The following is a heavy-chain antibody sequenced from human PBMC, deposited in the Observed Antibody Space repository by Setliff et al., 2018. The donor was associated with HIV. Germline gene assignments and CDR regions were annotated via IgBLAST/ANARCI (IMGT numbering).Heavy chain of an antibody. CDR1: SGSISTYY. Sequence: KTSETLSLTCTVSSGSISTYYWTWIRQPPGKVLEYIGYIYYTGSTKYNPSLTSRVTIAVDTSKNQFSVRLSSVSAADTAVYFCARHVARFDYDTGGYYVSHFDYWGQGTQVTVS. CDR2: IYYTGST. CDR3: ARHVARFDYDTGGYYVSHFDY. J-gene: IGHJ4*02. V-gene: IGHV4-59*01. D-gene: IGHD3-22*01.